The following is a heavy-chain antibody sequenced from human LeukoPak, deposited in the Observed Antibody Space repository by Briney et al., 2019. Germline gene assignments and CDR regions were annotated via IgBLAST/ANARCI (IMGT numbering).Heavy chain of an antibody. Sequence: GGSLRLSCTASGFTFGDYAMSWFRQAPGKGLEWVGFIRSKAYGGTTEYAASVKGRFTISRDDSKSIAYLQMNSLKTEDTAVYYCTRDSRGGPDYGDYVLNYWGQGTLVTVSS. CDR1: GFTFGDYA. D-gene: IGHD4-17*01. CDR2: IRSKAYGGTT. CDR3: TRDSRGGPDYGDYVLNY. V-gene: IGHV3-49*03. J-gene: IGHJ4*02.